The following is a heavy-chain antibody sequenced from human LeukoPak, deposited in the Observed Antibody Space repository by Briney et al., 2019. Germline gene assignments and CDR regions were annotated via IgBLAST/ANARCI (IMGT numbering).Heavy chain of an antibody. CDR3: ARGGGGYSNYPFDY. Sequence: GGSLRLSCAASGFTFSSYWMSWVRQAPGKGLEWVSVIYSGGSTYYADSVKGRFTISRDNSKNTLYLQMNSLRAEDTAVYYCARGGGGYSNYPFDYWGQGTLVTVSS. V-gene: IGHV3-53*01. CDR1: GFTFSSYW. CDR2: IYSGGST. D-gene: IGHD4-11*01. J-gene: IGHJ4*02.